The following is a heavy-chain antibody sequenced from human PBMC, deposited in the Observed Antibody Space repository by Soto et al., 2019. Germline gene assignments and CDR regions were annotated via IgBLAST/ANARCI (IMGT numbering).Heavy chain of an antibody. V-gene: IGHV3-33*01. Sequence: GGSLRLSCAASGFTFSSYGMHWVRQAPGKGLEWVAVIWYDGSNKYYADSVKGRFTISRDNSKNTLYLQMNSLRAEDTAVYYCASLGGSGWANFDYWGQGTLVTVSS. CDR1: GFTFSSYG. D-gene: IGHD6-19*01. CDR2: IWYDGSNK. CDR3: ASLGGSGWANFDY. J-gene: IGHJ4*02.